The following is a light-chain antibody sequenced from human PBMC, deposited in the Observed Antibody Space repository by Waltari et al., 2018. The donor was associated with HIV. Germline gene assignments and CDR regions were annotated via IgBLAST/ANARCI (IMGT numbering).Light chain of an antibody. CDR1: RSPVGAYNY. Sequence: QPALTPPHSASGSRGKSVTISCTGPRSPVGAYNYVSWYQQYPGMATKLIIYEVNKRPSGVPDRFSGSKSGNTASLPVSGLQAEDEADFYCSSYAGSAVVFGGGTKLTVL. V-gene: IGLV2-8*01. CDR2: EVN. J-gene: IGLJ2*01. CDR3: SSYAGSAVV.